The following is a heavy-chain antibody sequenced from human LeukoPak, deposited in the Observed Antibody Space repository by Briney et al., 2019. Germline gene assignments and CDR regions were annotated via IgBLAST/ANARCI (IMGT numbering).Heavy chain of an antibody. J-gene: IGHJ6*02. V-gene: IGHV3-21*01. D-gene: IGHD6-19*01. CDR1: GFTFSSYS. Sequence: PGGSLRLSCAASGFTFSSYSMNWVRQAPGKGLEWVSSISSSSSYIYYADSVKGRFTISRDNAKNSLYLQMNSLRAEDTAVYYCANPQGMIDRQWPERDYYYGMDVWGQGTTVTVSS. CDR3: ANPQGMIDRQWPERDYYYGMDV. CDR2: ISSSSSYI.